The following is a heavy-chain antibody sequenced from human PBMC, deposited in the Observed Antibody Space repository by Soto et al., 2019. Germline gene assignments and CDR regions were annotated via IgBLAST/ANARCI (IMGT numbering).Heavy chain of an antibody. V-gene: IGHV1-3*01. J-gene: IGHJ4*02. CDR3: ASGLLWFGELGPNDY. CDR2: INAGNGNT. CDR1: GYTFTSYA. D-gene: IGHD3-10*01. Sequence: EASVKVSCKASGYTFTSYAMHWVRQAPGQRLEWMGWINAGNGNTKYSQKFQGRVTITRDTSASTAYMELSSLRSEDTAVYYCASGLLWFGELGPNDYWGQGTLVTVSS.